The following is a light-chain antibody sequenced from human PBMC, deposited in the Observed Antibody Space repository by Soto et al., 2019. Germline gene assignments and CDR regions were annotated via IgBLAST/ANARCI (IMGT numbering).Light chain of an antibody. J-gene: IGKJ5*01. CDR2: GAS. CDR1: QSSSSK. Sequence: EIVMTQSPATLSVSPGERATLSCRASQSSSSKVGWYQQRPGQAPRLLMYGASTRATGIPARFSGSESGTEFTLNISSLESDDSSVYYCQQYNSWLQITFGQGTRLEMK. CDR3: QQYNSWLQIT. V-gene: IGKV3-15*01.